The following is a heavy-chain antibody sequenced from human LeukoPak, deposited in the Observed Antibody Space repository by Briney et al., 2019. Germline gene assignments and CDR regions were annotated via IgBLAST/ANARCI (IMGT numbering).Heavy chain of an antibody. CDR2: IYPGDSDT. CDR1: GYSFTSYW. V-gene: IGHV5-51*01. D-gene: IGHD3-3*01. Sequence: GESLKISCKGSGYSFTSYWIGWVRQMPGKGLEWMGIIYPGDSDTRYSPSFQGQVTISADKSISTAYLQWSSLKASDTAMYYCARHFPSGGFWSGSYPYYFDYWGQGTLVTVSS. CDR3: ARHFPSGGFWSGSYPYYFDY. J-gene: IGHJ4*02.